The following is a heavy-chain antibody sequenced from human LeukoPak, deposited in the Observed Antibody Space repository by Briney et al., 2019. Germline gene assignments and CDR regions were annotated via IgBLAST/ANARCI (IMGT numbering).Heavy chain of an antibody. Sequence: PGRSLRLSCAASGFTFSSYGMHWVRQAPGKGLEWVAVIWYDGSNKYYADSVKGRFTISRDNSKNTLYLQMNSLRAEDTAVYYCARDNLNPPYYYYGMDVWGQGTTVTVSS. CDR3: ARDNLNPPYYYYGMDV. CDR1: GFTFSSYG. CDR2: IWYDGSNK. J-gene: IGHJ6*02. V-gene: IGHV3-33*01.